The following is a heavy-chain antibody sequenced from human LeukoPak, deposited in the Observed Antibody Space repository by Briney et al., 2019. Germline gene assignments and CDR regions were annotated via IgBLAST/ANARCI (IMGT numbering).Heavy chain of an antibody. V-gene: IGHV1-8*03. CDR3: ARGLNFWSGSAFDY. CDR2: MNPNSGNT. CDR1: GYTFTSYD. D-gene: IGHD3-3*01. J-gene: IGHJ4*02. Sequence: ASVKVSCKASGYTFTSYDINWVRQATGQGLERMGWMNPNSGNTGYAQKFQGRVTITRNTSISTAYMELSSLRSEDTAVYYCARGLNFWSGSAFDYWGQGTLVTVSS.